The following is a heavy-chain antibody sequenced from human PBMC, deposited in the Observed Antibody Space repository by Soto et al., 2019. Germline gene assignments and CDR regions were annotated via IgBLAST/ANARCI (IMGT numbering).Heavy chain of an antibody. CDR2: ISGSGGST. V-gene: IGHV3-23*01. CDR1: GFTFSSYA. J-gene: IGHJ4*02. D-gene: IGHD6-13*01. CDR3: AEDGQQQLALAFDY. Sequence: GGSLRLSCAASGFTFSSYAMSWVRQAPGKGLEWVSAISGSGGSTYYADSVKGRFTISRDNSKNTLYLQMNSLRAEDTAVYYCAEDGQQQLALAFDYWGQGTLVTVSS.